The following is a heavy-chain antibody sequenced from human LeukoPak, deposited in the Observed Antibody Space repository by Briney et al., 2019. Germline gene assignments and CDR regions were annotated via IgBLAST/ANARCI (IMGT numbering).Heavy chain of an antibody. CDR3: ARGRRITIFGVVTPRGYYYMDV. CDR1: GYTFTSYG. CDR2: ISAYNGNT. J-gene: IGHJ6*03. Sequence: ASVKVSCKASGYTFTSYGISWVRQAPGQGLEWMGWISAYNGNTNYAQKLQGRVTMTTDTSTSTAYMEPRSLRSDDTAVYYCARGRRITIFGVVTPRGYYYMDVWGKGTTVTVSS. V-gene: IGHV1-18*01. D-gene: IGHD3-3*01.